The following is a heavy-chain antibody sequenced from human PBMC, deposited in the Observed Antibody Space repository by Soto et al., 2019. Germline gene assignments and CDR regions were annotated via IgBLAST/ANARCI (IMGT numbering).Heavy chain of an antibody. J-gene: IGHJ4*02. Sequence: SETLSLTCTVSGDSISTSYWGWMRQSPGKELEWIGYVYYTGSTNYNPSLKSRVTISVDRSKNQFSLKLTSANAADTAVYYCARGRTVRNYADDSSDYFYFFDYWGQGTQVTVS. D-gene: IGHD3-22*01. CDR2: VYYTGST. V-gene: IGHV4-59*01. CDR3: ARGRTVRNYADDSSDYFYFFDY. CDR1: GDSISTSY.